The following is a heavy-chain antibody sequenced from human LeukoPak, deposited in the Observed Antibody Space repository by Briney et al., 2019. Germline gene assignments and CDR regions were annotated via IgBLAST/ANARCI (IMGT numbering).Heavy chain of an antibody. D-gene: IGHD3-22*01. CDR1: GFTFSSYG. CDR2: ISYDGSNK. J-gene: IGHJ4*02. Sequence: GGSLRLSRAASGFTFSSYGMHWVRQAPGKGLEWVAVISYDGSNKYYADSVKGRFTISRDNSKNTLYLQMNSLRAEDTAVYYCAKDYYYYDSSGYGPFDYWGQGTLVTVSS. V-gene: IGHV3-30*18. CDR3: AKDYYYYDSSGYGPFDY.